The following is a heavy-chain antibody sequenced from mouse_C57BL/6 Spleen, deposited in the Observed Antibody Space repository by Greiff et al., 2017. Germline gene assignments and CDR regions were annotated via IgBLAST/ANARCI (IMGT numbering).Heavy chain of an antibody. V-gene: IGHV2-2*01. D-gene: IGHD2-12*01. CDR1: GFSLTSYG. J-gene: IGHJ1*03. Sequence: VQLQQSGPGLVQPSQSLSITCTVSGFSLTSYGVHWVRQSPGKGLEWLGVIWSGGSTDYNAAFISRLSISKDNSKSQVFFKMNSLQADDTAIYYCARKDYSFWYFDVWGTGTTVTVSS. CDR2: IWSGGST. CDR3: ARKDYSFWYFDV.